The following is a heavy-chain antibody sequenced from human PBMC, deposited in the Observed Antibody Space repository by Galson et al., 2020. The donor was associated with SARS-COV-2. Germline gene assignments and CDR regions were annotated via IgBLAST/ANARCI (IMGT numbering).Heavy chain of an antibody. D-gene: IGHD2-15*01. CDR1: GDSISSYY. Sequence: SQTLSLTCTVSGDSISSYYWSWIRQSPGKGLEWIAYIYYTGSTNYNPSLKSRVTISVDTSKNQFSLKLSSVTAADRAVYYCARGRPQIVVVVPAIVAVDIWGQGSMVTVSS. J-gene: IGHJ3*02. V-gene: IGHV4-59*01. CDR3: ARGRPQIVVVVPAIVAVDI. CDR2: IYYTGST.